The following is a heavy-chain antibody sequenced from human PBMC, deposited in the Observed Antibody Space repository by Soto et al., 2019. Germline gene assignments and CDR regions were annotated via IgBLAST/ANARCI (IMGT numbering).Heavy chain of an antibody. Sequence: ASVKVSCKASGGTFSSYAISWVRQAPGQGLEWMGGIIPIFGTANYAQKFQGRVTITADESTSTAYMELSGLRSEDTAVYYCARRLGETENYFDYWGQGTLVTVSS. D-gene: IGHD3-16*01. CDR1: GGTFSSYA. J-gene: IGHJ4*02. CDR3: ARRLGETENYFDY. V-gene: IGHV1-69*13. CDR2: IIPIFGTA.